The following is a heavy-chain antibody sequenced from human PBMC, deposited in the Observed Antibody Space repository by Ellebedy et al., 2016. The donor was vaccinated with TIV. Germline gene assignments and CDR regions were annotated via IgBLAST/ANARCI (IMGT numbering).Heavy chain of an antibody. Sequence: GESLKISCAASGFTVSSNSLTWVRQAPGKGLEWVSVIYSGGGTYYADFVKGRFTLSSDNAKNTMYLQMNSLRAEDTAVYYCGRGQPLLDIVGATGRVGSIDIWGQGTMVTVSS. CDR1: GFTVSSNS. D-gene: IGHD1-26*01. CDR3: GRGQPLLDIVGATGRVGSIDI. J-gene: IGHJ3*02. V-gene: IGHV3-53*01. CDR2: IYSGGGT.